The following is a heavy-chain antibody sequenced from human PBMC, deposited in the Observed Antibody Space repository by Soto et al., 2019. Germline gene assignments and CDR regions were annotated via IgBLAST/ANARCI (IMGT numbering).Heavy chain of an antibody. Sequence: GGSLRLSCAASGFTFSSYSMSCVRQAPGKVLELFSGFRGSGDDGTTYCADSVKGRFTISRYNSKNMLFLQMNSLRAEETAIYYSAKKVHSGSXSQYFDYWAQGTLVNVSS. J-gene: IGHJ4*02. CDR3: AKKVHSGSXSQYFDY. CDR1: GFTFSSYS. V-gene: IGHV3-23*01. D-gene: IGHD3-10*01. CDR2: FRGSGDDGTT.